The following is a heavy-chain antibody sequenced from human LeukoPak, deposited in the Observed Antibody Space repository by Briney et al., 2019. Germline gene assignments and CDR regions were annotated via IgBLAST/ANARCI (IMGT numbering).Heavy chain of an antibody. CDR2: IIPIFGTP. Sequence: ASVNVSCKASGGTFSSYIITWVRQAPGQGLEWMGRIIPIFGTPDYAQKFQGRVTITADESTSTAYMELSSLRSEDTAVYYCASSPRIIGFGEPDAFDIWGQGTMVTVSS. CDR1: GGTFSSYI. CDR3: ASSPRIIGFGEPDAFDI. J-gene: IGHJ3*02. V-gene: IGHV1-69*13. D-gene: IGHD3-10*01.